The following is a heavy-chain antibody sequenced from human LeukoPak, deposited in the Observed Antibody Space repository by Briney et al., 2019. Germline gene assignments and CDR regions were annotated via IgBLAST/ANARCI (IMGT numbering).Heavy chain of an antibody. V-gene: IGHV3-66*01. CDR2: IYSSGNT. CDR1: GFTVSSNY. Sequence: TGGSLRLSCAASGFTVSSNYMSWVRQAPGKGLEWVSIIYSSGNTYYADSVKGRFTISRDNSKNTLYLQMNSLRAEDTAVYYCARVRTVTTVHDAFDIWGQGTMVTVSS. J-gene: IGHJ3*02. D-gene: IGHD4-17*01. CDR3: ARVRTVTTVHDAFDI.